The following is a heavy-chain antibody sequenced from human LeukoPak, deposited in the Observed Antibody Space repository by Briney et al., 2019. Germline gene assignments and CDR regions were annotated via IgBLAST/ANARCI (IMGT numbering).Heavy chain of an antibody. CDR1: GYTFPSYG. CDR2: TSVHSGNP. D-gene: IGHD6-19*01. J-gene: IGHJ4*02. CDR3: ARDVGAVAGYNFDY. Sequence: ASVKVSCKASGYTFPSYGISWVRQAPGQGLEWMGWTSVHSGNPKYAQKFQGRVTMTTDTSTSTHYMELRSLRSDDTAVYYCARDVGAVAGYNFDYWGQGTLVAVSS. V-gene: IGHV1-18*01.